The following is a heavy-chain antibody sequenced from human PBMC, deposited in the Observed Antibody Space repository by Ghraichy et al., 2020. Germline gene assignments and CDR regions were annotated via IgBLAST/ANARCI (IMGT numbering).Heavy chain of an antibody. CDR2: ISSSSSTI. J-gene: IGHJ6*03. V-gene: IGHV3-48*02. D-gene: IGHD5-12*01. CDR1: GFTFSSYS. Sequence: GGSLRLSCAASGFTFSSYSMNWVRQAPGKGLEWVSYISSSSSTIYYADSVKGRFTISRDNAKNSLYLQMNSLRDEDTAVYYCARGGYSGYDSFDFGYYYYYMDVWGKGTTVTVSS. CDR3: ARGGYSGYDSFDFGYYYYYMDV.